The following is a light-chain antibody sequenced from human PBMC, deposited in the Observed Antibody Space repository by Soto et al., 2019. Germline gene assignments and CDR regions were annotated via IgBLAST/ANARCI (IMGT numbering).Light chain of an antibody. J-gene: IGLJ1*01. CDR2: DVD. V-gene: IGLV2-14*03. CDR1: SSDVGGYNY. CDR3: SSYTSGSTRV. Sequence: QSALTQPASVSGSPGQSITISCTGTSSDVGGYNYVSWYQQYPGKAPKVVIYDVDNRPSGVSHRFSGSKSGNTASLTISGLQAEDEADYYCSSYTSGSTRVFGTGTKLTVL.